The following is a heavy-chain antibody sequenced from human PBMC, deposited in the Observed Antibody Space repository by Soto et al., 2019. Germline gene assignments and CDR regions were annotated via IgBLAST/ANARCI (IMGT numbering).Heavy chain of an antibody. Sequence: GGSLRLSCAASGFTFSSYSMNWVRQAPGKGLEWVSYISSSSSTIYYADSVKGRFTISRDNAKNSLYLQMNSQRDEDTAVYYCARDADNWNYYYYGMDVWGQGTTVTVSS. V-gene: IGHV3-48*02. CDR2: ISSSSSTI. CDR1: GFTFSSYS. J-gene: IGHJ6*02. D-gene: IGHD1-20*01. CDR3: ARDADNWNYYYYGMDV.